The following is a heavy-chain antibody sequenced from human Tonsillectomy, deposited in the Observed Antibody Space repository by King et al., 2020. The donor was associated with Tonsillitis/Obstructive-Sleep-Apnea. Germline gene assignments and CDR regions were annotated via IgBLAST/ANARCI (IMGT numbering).Heavy chain of an antibody. CDR3: ARDWGDCDTTSCQYYFDY. Sequence: VQLVESGGGLVQPGGSLRLSCATSGFTFSSYWMSWVRQAPGRGLEWVANIKQDGSEKYYVDSVKGRFTISRDNAKNSLYLQMNSLRVEDTAVYYCARDWGDCDTTSCQYYFDYWGQGTLVTVSS. V-gene: IGHV3-7*03. D-gene: IGHD2-2*01. CDR2: IKQDGSEK. J-gene: IGHJ4*02. CDR1: GFTFSSYW.